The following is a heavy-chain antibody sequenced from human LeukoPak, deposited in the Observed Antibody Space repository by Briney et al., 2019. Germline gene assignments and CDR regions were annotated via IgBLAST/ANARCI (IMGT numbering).Heavy chain of an antibody. CDR1: GFTFSSYA. Sequence: GGFLRLSCAASGFTFSSYAMHWVRQAPGKGLEWVAVISYDGSNKYYADSVKGRFTISRDNSKNTLYLQMNSLRAEDTAVYYCARDLFDSSWYGDFDYWGQGTLVTVSS. CDR3: ARDLFDSSWYGDFDY. D-gene: IGHD6-13*01. CDR2: ISYDGSNK. J-gene: IGHJ4*02. V-gene: IGHV3-30-3*01.